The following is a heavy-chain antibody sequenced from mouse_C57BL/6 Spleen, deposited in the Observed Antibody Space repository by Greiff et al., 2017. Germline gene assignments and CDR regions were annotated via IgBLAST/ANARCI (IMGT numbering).Heavy chain of an antibody. CDR1: GFTFSSYA. Sequence: EVHLVESGGGLVKPGGSLKLSCAASGFTFSSYAMSWVRQTPEKRLEWVATISDGGSYTYYPDNVKGRFTISRDNAKNNLYLQMSHLKSEDTAMYYCARCYYGSTHYYAMDYWGQGTSVTVSS. CDR3: ARCYYGSTHYYAMDY. V-gene: IGHV5-4*01. D-gene: IGHD1-1*01. J-gene: IGHJ4*01. CDR2: ISDGGSYT.